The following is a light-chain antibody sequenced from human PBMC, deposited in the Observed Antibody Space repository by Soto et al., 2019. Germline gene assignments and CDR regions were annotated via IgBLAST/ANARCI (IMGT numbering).Light chain of an antibody. CDR1: QTVSSY. V-gene: IGKV1-39*01. CDR3: QQSGTTPS. J-gene: IGKJ5*01. Sequence: QMTQSPSSLSASVGDRVNITFRASQTVSSYLNWYQQKPGTVPKLLIYATSNLQSGVPSRFSGRGFGTDFTLTISSLQPEEFATYYCQQSGTTPSFGQGTRLEI. CDR2: ATS.